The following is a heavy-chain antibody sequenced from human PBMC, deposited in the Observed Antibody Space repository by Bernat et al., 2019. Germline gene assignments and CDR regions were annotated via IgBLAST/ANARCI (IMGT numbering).Heavy chain of an antibody. Sequence: EVQLVESGGAVVQPGGSLRLSCATSGFTFDDYAMHWVRQVPGKGLEWVSLISGDGSSTNYADSVKGRFTISRDNSKNSLYLQMNSLRTEDTALFYCAKDMRYNRPFEGMDVWGQGTTVTVSS. CDR3: AKDMRYNRPFEGMDV. J-gene: IGHJ6*02. V-gene: IGHV3-43*02. CDR1: GFTFDDYA. D-gene: IGHD1-14*01. CDR2: ISGDGSST.